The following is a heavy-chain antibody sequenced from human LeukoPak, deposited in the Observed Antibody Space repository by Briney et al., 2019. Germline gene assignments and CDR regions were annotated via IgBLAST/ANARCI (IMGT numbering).Heavy chain of an antibody. CDR3: ARGGEDSPLWFEPKQYYFDY. D-gene: IGHD3-10*01. Sequence: GGSLRLSCAASGFIVSGNYLNWVREPPGRGREWGSIIYSGATTYYADSVKGLFTISRDDSKNTLFLQMNNLRSENTAVYYCARGGEDSPLWFEPKQYYFDYWGQGTLVTVSS. V-gene: IGHV3-53*01. CDR2: IYSGATT. CDR1: GFIVSGNY. J-gene: IGHJ4*02.